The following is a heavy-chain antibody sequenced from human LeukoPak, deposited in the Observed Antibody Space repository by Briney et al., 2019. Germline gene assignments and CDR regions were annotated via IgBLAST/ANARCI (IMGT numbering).Heavy chain of an antibody. V-gene: IGHV1-18*01. CDR1: GFNFTTYG. CDR3: ATDVFGAYGDYHIYRGLNY. J-gene: IGHJ4*02. Sequence: GASVKVSCKASGFNFTTYGISWVRQAPGQGLEWMGWISAYNGNTNYVQKFQGRVTMTTDTSTSTAYMELSSLRSEDTAVYYCATDVFGAYGDYHIYRGLNYWGQGTLVTVSS. D-gene: IGHD4-17*01. CDR2: ISAYNGNT.